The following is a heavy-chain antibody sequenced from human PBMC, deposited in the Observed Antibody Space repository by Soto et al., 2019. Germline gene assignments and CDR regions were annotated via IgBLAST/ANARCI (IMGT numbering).Heavy chain of an antibody. Sequence: ASVKFSFKASGYTFTSYAMHWVRQAPGQRLEWMGWINAGNGNTKYSQKFQGRVTITRDTSASTAYMELSSLRSEDTAVSYCARVRADYFDYWGQGTLATVSS. CDR1: GYTFTSYA. J-gene: IGHJ4*02. CDR3: ARVRADYFDY. CDR2: INAGNGNT. V-gene: IGHV1-3*01.